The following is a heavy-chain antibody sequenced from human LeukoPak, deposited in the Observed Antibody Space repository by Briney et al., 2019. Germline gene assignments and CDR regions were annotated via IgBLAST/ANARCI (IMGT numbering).Heavy chain of an antibody. J-gene: IGHJ2*01. D-gene: IGHD2-2*01. Sequence: SETLSLTCTASGGSISSGDYYWSWIRQPPGKGLEWIGYIYYSGSTYYNPSLKSRVTISVDTSKNQFSLKLSSVTAADTAVYYRARDRPRYCSSTSCSNHATPWYFDLWGRGTLVTVSS. CDR2: IYYSGST. V-gene: IGHV4-30-4*01. CDR1: GGSISSGDYY. CDR3: ARDRPRYCSSTSCSNHATPWYFDL.